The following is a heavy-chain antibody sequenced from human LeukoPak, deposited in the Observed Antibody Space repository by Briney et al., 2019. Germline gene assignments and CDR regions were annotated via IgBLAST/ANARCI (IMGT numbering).Heavy chain of an antibody. CDR1: GFTFSSDW. Sequence: PGGALRLSCAASGFTFSSDWMSWVREGPGKGREWVANIKQDGSKNYYVDSVKGRFTTSRDNAKNSLYLQMNSLRAEATAVYYCAGNWNLDYWGQGNLVTVSS. CDR2: IKQDGSKN. CDR3: AGNWNLDY. J-gene: IGHJ4*02. D-gene: IGHD1-20*01. V-gene: IGHV3-7*01.